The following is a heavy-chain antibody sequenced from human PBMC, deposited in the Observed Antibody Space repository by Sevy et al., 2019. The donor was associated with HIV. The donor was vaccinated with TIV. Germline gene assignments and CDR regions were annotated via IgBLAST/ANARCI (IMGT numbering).Heavy chain of an antibody. CDR2: ISGSGATI. J-gene: IGHJ3*02. Sequence: GGSLRLSCAASGFTFSDYYMSWIRQGPEKGLEWISYISGSGATIFCADSMKGRFTISRDNAKNSLFLQINSLKAEDTAVYYCARGLGSSSDAFDIWGQGTMVTVSS. V-gene: IGHV3-11*01. D-gene: IGHD2-15*01. CDR3: ARGLGSSSDAFDI. CDR1: GFTFSDYY.